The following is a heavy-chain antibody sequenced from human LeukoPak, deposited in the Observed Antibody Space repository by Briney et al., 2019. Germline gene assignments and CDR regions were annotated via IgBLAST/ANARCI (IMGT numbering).Heavy chain of an antibody. Sequence: ASVKVSCKASGGTFSSYAISWVRQAPGQGLEWMGGIIPIFGTANYAQKFQGRVTITADESTSTAYMELSSLRSEDTAVYYCARGGVISSPSYGWFDPWGQGTLVTVSS. D-gene: IGHD3-3*02. V-gene: IGHV1-69*13. CDR1: GGTFSSYA. CDR2: IIPIFGTA. CDR3: ARGGVISSPSYGWFDP. J-gene: IGHJ5*02.